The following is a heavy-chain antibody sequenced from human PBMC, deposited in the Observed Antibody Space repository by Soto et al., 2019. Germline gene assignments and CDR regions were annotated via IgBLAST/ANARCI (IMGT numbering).Heavy chain of an antibody. CDR3: ARYLLRRNYYHYYGMDV. CDR1: GYTFTSYY. D-gene: IGHD3-3*01. V-gene: IGHV1-46*01. CDR2: INPSGGST. Sequence: GASVKVSCKASGYTFTSYYMHWVRQAPGQGLEWMGIINPSGGSTSYAQKFQGRVTMTRDTSTSTVYMELSSLRSEDTAVYYCARYLLRRNYYHYYGMDVWGQGTTVTVSA. J-gene: IGHJ6*01.